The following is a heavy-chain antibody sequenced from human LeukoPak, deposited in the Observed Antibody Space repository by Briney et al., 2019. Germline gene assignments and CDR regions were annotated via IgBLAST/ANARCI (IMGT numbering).Heavy chain of an antibody. CDR1: GFTFDDYA. CDR3: AKDSGYDILTGYVDY. D-gene: IGHD3-9*01. V-gene: IGHV3-9*01. CDR2: ISWNSGSI. J-gene: IGHJ4*02. Sequence: GRSLRLSCAASGFTFDDYAMHWVRKAPGKGLEWVSGISWNSGSIVYADSVKGRFTISRDNAKNSLYLQMNSLRAEDTALYYCAKDSGYDILTGYVDYWGQGTLVTVSS.